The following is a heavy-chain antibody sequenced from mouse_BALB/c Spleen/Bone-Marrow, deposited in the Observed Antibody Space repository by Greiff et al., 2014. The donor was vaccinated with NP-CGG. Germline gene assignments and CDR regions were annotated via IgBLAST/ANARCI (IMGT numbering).Heavy chain of an antibody. V-gene: IGHV14-3*02. CDR2: IDPSDSYT. D-gene: IGHD1-1*01. Sequence: VQLQESGAEVVKPGAPVKLSCTASGFNIKNTYMHWVKPRPEQGLEWIGRIDPSDSYTKYDPKFQGKATITAETASKTAYLQMNRRTSEDAAVYYCASYYYGSYGFAYWGQGTLVTVSA. CDR3: ASYYYGSYGFAY. J-gene: IGHJ3*01. CDR1: GFNIKNTY.